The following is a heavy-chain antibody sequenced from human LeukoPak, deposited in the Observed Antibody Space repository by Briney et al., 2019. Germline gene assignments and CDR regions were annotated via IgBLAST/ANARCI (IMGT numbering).Heavy chain of an antibody. CDR2: ISAYNGNT. J-gene: IGHJ4*02. CDR3: ARKSPPHSGGYYPIDY. Sequence: GASVKVSCKASGYTFTSYGISWVRQAPGQGLEWMGWISAYNGNTNYAQKLQGRVTMTTDTSTSTAYMELRSLRSDDTAVYYCARKSPPHSGGYYPIDYWGQGTLVTVSS. D-gene: IGHD3-22*01. CDR1: GYTFTSYG. V-gene: IGHV1-18*01.